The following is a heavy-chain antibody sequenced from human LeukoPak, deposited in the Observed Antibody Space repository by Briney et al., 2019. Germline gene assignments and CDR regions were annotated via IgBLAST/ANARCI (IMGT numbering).Heavy chain of an antibody. CDR3: ARDDLPGAPLYAMDV. Sequence: GGSPRLSCAASGFTFSSYWMHWVRQAPGKGLVWVSRINSDGRSTSYADSVKGRFTISRDNAKNTVYLQMNSLRAEDTAVYYCARDDLPGAPLYAMDVWGKGTTVTVSS. CDR2: INSDGRST. V-gene: IGHV3-74*01. CDR1: GFTFSSYW. J-gene: IGHJ6*04. D-gene: IGHD2-2*01.